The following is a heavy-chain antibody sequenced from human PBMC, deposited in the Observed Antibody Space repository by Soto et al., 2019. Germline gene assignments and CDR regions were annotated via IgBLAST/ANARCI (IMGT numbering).Heavy chain of an antibody. CDR2: ISYDGSNK. Sequence: GGSLRLSCAASGFTFSSYGMHWVRQAPGKGLEWVAVISYDGSNKYYADSVKGRFTISRDNSKNTLYLQMNSLRAEDTAVYYCAKGSVYSSSWTIDYWGQGTLVTVSS. CDR1: GFTFSSYG. V-gene: IGHV3-30*18. D-gene: IGHD6-13*01. J-gene: IGHJ4*02. CDR3: AKGSVYSSSWTIDY.